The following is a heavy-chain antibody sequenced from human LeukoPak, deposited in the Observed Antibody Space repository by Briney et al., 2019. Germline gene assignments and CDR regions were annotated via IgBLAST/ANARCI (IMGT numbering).Heavy chain of an antibody. J-gene: IGHJ5*02. CDR2: INHSGST. D-gene: IGHD1-7*01. Sequence: SETLSLTCAVYGGSFSGYYWSWIRQPPGKGLEWIGEINHSGSTNYNPSLKSRVTISVDTSKNQFSLKLSSVTAADTAVYYCARAGSGNYGFDPWGQGTLVIVSS. V-gene: IGHV4-34*01. CDR3: ARAGSGNYGFDP. CDR1: GGSFSGYY.